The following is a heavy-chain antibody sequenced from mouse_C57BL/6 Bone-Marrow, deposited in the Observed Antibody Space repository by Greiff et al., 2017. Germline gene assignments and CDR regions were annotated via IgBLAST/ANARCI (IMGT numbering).Heavy chain of an antibody. CDR2: ISSGGSYT. V-gene: IGHV5-6*02. CDR3: ARRGDGRDWYFDV. Sequence: EVKLMESGGDLVKPGGSLKLSCAASGFTFSSYGMSWVRQTPDKRLEWVATISSGGSYTYYPDSVKGRFTISRDNAKNPLYLQMSSLKAEDTAMYYCARRGDGRDWYFDVWGTGTTVTVSS. J-gene: IGHJ1*03. CDR1: GFTFSSYG.